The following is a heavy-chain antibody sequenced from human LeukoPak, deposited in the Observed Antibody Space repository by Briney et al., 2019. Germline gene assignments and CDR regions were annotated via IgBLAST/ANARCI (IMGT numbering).Heavy chain of an antibody. CDR1: GGSVSSGGYS. CDR2: IYHSGST. Sequence: SQTLSLTCAVSGGSVSSGGYSWSWIRQPPGKGLEWIGYIYHSGSTYYNPSLKSRVTISVDRSKNQFSLKLSSVTAADTAAYYCARAPTVTTAGAFDIWGQGTMVTVSS. CDR3: ARAPTVTTAGAFDI. J-gene: IGHJ3*02. D-gene: IGHD4-17*01. V-gene: IGHV4-30-2*01.